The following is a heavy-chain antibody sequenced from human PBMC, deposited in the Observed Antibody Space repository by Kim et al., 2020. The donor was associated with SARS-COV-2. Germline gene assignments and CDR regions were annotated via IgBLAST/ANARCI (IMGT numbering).Heavy chain of an antibody. CDR3: ARTGSNDYGGNWYFVVKDYYYYGMDV. CDR1: GFTFSSYE. J-gene: IGHJ6*02. V-gene: IGHV3-48*03. D-gene: IGHD4-17*01. CDR2: ISSSGSTI. Sequence: GGSLRLSCAASGFTFSSYEMNWVRQAPGKGLEWVSYISSSGSTIYYADSVKGRFTISRDNAKNSLYLQMNSLRAEDTAVYYCARTGSNDYGGNWYFVVKDYYYYGMDVWGQGATVTVSS.